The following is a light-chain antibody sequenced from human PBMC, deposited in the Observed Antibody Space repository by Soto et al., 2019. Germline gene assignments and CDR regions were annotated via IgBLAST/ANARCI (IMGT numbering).Light chain of an antibody. J-gene: IGKJ1*01. V-gene: IGKV1-5*03. CDR1: QSISGW. CDR3: QQYDSYPWT. CDR2: QAS. Sequence: DIQMTQSPSTLSASVGDRVTITCRASQSISGWLAWYQQKPGKAPKLLVYQASDLESGVPSRFSGSESGAVFTLTISSLQPDDVATYYCQQYDSYPWTFGQGTKVEIK.